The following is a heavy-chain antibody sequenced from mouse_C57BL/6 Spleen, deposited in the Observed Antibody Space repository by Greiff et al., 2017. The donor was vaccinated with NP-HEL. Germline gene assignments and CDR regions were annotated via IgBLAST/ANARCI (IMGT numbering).Heavy chain of an antibody. Sequence: LVESGPELVKPGASVKLSCKASGYTFTSYDINWVKQRPGQGLEWIGWIYPRDGSTKYNEKFKGKATLTVDTSSSTAYMELHSLTSEDSAVYFCARGGSSLYFDVWGTGTTVTVSS. D-gene: IGHD1-1*01. J-gene: IGHJ1*03. CDR2: IYPRDGST. CDR3: ARGGSSLYFDV. V-gene: IGHV1-85*01. CDR1: GYTFTSYD.